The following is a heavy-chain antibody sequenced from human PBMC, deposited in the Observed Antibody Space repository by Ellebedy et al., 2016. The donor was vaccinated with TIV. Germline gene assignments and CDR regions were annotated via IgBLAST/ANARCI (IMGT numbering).Heavy chain of an antibody. CDR1: GFIFSTYT. CDR3: ARDGLRSYTFDY. V-gene: IGHV3-21*01. CDR2: ICNSRDYK. J-gene: IGHJ4*02. Sequence: GGSLRLSXAASGFIFSTYTMNWVRQAPGKGLEWVSYICNSRDYKHYADSVKGRFTIFRDNAKNSVYLQMDTLRAEDTAVYCCARDGLRSYTFDYWGQGTLVTVSS. D-gene: IGHD3-10*01.